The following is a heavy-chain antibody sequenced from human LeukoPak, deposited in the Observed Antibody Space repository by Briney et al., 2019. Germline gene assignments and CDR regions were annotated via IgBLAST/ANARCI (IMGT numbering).Heavy chain of an antibody. CDR2: IYYSGNT. J-gene: IGHJ3*02. Sequence: SETLSLTCTVSSGSISSSSHHWTWIRQPPGKGLEWIGSIYYSGNTYYNPSLKSRVTISVDTSKNQFSLKLTSVTAADTAVYYCARGSGWFAFDIWGPGTLVTVSS. V-gene: IGHV4-39*01. CDR1: SGSISSSSHH. D-gene: IGHD6-13*01. CDR3: ARGSGWFAFDI.